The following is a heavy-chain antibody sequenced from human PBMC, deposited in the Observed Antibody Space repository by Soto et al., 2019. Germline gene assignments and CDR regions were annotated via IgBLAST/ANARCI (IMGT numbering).Heavy chain of an antibody. CDR3: AKYPCDRIKTSGVVNNTLH. Sequence: GGSLRLSCAASGFTFSSYAMSWVRQAPGKGLEWVSAISGSGGSTYYADSVKGRFTISRDNSKNTLYLQMNSLRAEDTAVYYCAKYPCDRIKTSGVVNNTLHRGQRSLVTVSS. J-gene: IGHJ1*01. V-gene: IGHV3-23*01. CDR1: GFTFSSYA. CDR2: ISGSGGST. D-gene: IGHD3-3*01.